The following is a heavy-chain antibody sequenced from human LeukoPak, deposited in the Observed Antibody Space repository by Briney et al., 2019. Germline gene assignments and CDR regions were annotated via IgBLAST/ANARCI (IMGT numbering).Heavy chain of an antibody. CDR2: IYYSGST. D-gene: IGHD3-22*01. J-gene: IGHJ5*02. Sequence: PSETLSLTCTVSGGSISSSSYYWGWIRQPPGKGLEWIGSIYYSGSTYYNPSLKSRVTISVDTSKNQFSLKLSSVTAADTAVYYCARGPGDSSGYYYWAWFDPWGQGTLVTVSS. V-gene: IGHV4-39*07. CDR3: ARGPGDSSGYYYWAWFDP. CDR1: GGSISSSSYY.